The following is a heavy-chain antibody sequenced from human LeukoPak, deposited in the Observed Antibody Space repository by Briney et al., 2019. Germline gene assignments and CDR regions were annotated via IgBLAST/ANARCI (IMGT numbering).Heavy chain of an antibody. CDR2: IYHSGST. V-gene: IGHV4-38-2*02. CDR3: ARVSNGAFDI. J-gene: IGHJ3*02. D-gene: IGHD2-8*01. Sequence: PSETPSLTCTVSGYSISSGYYWGWIRQPPGKGLEWIGSIYHSGSTYYNPSLKSRVTISVDTSKNQFSLKLSSVTAADTAVYYCARVSNGAFDIWGQGTMVTVSS. CDR1: GYSISSGYY.